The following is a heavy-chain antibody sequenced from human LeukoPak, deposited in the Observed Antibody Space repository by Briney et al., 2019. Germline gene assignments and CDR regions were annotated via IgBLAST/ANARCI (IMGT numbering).Heavy chain of an antibody. Sequence: PGGSLRLSCAASGFTFTNYWMHWVRQAPGMGLVWVSRLPPDELGIIYADSVKGRFTISRDNSKNTLYLQMNSLRAEDTAVYYCARGAGYNYPYYFDYWGQGTLVTVSS. V-gene: IGHV3-74*01. CDR3: ARGAGYNYPYYFDY. J-gene: IGHJ4*02. D-gene: IGHD5-24*01. CDR2: LPPDELGI. CDR1: GFTFTNYW.